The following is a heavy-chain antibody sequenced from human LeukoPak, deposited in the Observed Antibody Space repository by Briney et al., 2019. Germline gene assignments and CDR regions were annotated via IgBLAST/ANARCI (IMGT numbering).Heavy chain of an antibody. CDR3: ARESQDY. Sequence: PGRSLRLSCAASGFTFSSYAMHWVRQAPGKGLEWVAVISYDGSNKYYADSVKGRFTISRDNSKNTLYLQMNSLRAEDTAVYYCARESQDYWGQGTLVTVSS. CDR1: GFTFSSYA. J-gene: IGHJ4*02. V-gene: IGHV3-30-3*01. CDR2: ISYDGSNK.